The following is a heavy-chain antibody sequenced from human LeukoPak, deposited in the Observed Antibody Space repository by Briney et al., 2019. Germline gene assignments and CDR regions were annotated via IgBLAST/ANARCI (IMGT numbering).Heavy chain of an antibody. Sequence: ASEKVSCKASGGTFSSYAISGVRQATGQWLEWMGAIIPIFGTANYAQKFQGRVTITADESTSTAYMELSSLRSEDTAVYYCASPGLRSGYSYGSWGQGTLVTVSS. D-gene: IGHD5-18*01. CDR3: ASPGLRSGYSYGS. V-gene: IGHV1-69*13. CDR2: IIPIFGTA. CDR1: GGTFSSYA. J-gene: IGHJ5*02.